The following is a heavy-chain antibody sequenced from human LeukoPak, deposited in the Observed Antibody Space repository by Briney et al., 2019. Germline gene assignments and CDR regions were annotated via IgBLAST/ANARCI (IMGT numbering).Heavy chain of an antibody. CDR2: INWNGRIT. CDR3: ARGSVQLWLRDTYYYMDV. J-gene: IGHJ6*03. V-gene: IGHV3-20*04. CDR1: GFTFDDYA. D-gene: IGHD5-18*01. Sequence: GESLRLSCAASGFTFDDYAMNWVRQVPGRGLEWVSGINWNGRITEYTDSVKDRFTISRQNTKNSLYLYMNNLGGEDTALYFCARGSVQLWLRDTYYYMDVWGKGTTVTVSS.